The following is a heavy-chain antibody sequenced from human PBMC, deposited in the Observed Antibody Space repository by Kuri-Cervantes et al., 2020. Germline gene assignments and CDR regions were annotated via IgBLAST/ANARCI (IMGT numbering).Heavy chain of an antibody. J-gene: IGHJ4*02. CDR2: ISWNSGSI. CDR3: ARVGPLYCSGGSCYWGYFDY. V-gene: IGHV3-9*01. D-gene: IGHD2-15*01. CDR1: GFTFDDYA. Sequence: GGSLRLSCAASGFTFDDYAMHWVRQAPGKGLEWVSGISWNSGSIGYADSVKGRFAISRDNAKNSLYLQMNSLRDEDTAVYYCARVGPLYCSGGSCYWGYFDYWGQGTLVTVSS.